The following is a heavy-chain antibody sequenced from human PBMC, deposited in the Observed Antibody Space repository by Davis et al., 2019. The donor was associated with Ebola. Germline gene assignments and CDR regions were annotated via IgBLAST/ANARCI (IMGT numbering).Heavy chain of an antibody. J-gene: IGHJ5*01. CDR2: INPSGGST. CDR1: GYTFTSYY. Sequence: AASVKVSCKASGYTFTSYYMHWVRQAPGQGLAWMGIINPSGGSTSYAQKFQARVTMTRDTSTSTVYMELSSLRSEDTAVYYCARTAVTGIGFDSWGQGTLVTVSS. CDR3: ARTAVTGIGFDS. D-gene: IGHD6-19*01. V-gene: IGHV1-46*01.